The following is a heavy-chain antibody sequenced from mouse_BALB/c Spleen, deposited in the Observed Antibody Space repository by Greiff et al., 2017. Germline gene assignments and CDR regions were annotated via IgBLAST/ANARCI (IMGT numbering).Heavy chain of an antibody. J-gene: IGHJ3*01. CDR3: AREGYDPAWLAY. V-gene: IGHV1S137*01. CDR1: GYTFTDYA. D-gene: IGHD2-2*01. CDR2: ISTYYGDA. Sequence: QVQLQQSGAELVRPGVSVKISCKGSGYTFTDYAMHWVKQSHAKSLEWIGVISTYYGDASYNQKFKGKATMTVDKSSSTAYMELARLTSEDSAIYYCAREGYDPAWLAYWGQGTLVTVSA.